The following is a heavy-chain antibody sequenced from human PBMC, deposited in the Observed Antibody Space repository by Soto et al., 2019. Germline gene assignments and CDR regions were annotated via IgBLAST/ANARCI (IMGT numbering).Heavy chain of an antibody. CDR1: GFTFSDEN. V-gene: IGHV3-21*06. CDR2: ISGGGSYI. CDR3: ARESGYCRTTSCQTAPYLRTNWFDP. D-gene: IGHD2-2*01. J-gene: IGHJ5*02. Sequence: QLVESGGGLVKPGGSLRLSCSASGFTFSDENMSWVRQVPGKGLEWVSGISGGGSYIFYADSVQGRFSISRDNAKNSLFLEMNSLRVEDTAVYYCARESGYCRTTSCQTAPYLRTNWFDPWGRGTLVTVSS.